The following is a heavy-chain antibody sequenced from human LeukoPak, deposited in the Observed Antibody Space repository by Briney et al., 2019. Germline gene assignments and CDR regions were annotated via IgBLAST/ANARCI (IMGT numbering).Heavy chain of an antibody. CDR2: IYYSGST. CDR1: GGSISSYY. CDR3: ARVEPPAYYYGMDV. Sequence: SETLSLTCTVSGGSISSYYWSWIRQPPGKGLEWIGYIYYSGSTNYNPSLKSRVTISVDTSKNQFSLKLSSVTAADTAVYYCARVEPPAYYYGMDVWGQGTTVIVSS. V-gene: IGHV4-59*08. D-gene: IGHD1-1*01. J-gene: IGHJ6*02.